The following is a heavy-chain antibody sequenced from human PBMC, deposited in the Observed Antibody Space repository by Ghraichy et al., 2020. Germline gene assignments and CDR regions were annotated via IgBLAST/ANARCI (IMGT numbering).Heavy chain of an antibody. CDR2: IYTSGST. CDR1: GGSISSYY. Sequence: SETLSLTCTVSGGSISSYYWSWIRQPPGKGLEWIGYIYTSGSTNYNPSLKSRVTISVDTSKNQFSLKLSSVTAADTAVYYCARHVSSGWNWFDPWGQGTLVTVSS. CDR3: ARHVSSGWNWFDP. D-gene: IGHD6-19*01. J-gene: IGHJ5*02. V-gene: IGHV4-4*09.